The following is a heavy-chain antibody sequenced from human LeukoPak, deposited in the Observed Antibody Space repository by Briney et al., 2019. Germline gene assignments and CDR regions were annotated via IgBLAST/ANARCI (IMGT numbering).Heavy chain of an antibody. D-gene: IGHD5-18*01. V-gene: IGHV1-69*13. Sequence: GASVKVSCKASGGTFSSYAISWVRQAPGQGLEWMGGIIPIFGTANYAQKFQGRVTITADESTSTAYMELSSLRSEDTAVYYCARIYSPRDYYFDYWGQGTLVTVSS. CDR1: GGTFSSYA. CDR3: ARIYSPRDYYFDY. J-gene: IGHJ4*02. CDR2: IIPIFGTA.